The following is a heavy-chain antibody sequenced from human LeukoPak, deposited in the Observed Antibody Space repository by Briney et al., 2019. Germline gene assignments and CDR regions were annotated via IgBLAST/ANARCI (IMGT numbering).Heavy chain of an antibody. CDR2: ISGSGGST. CDR1: GFTFSSYA. V-gene: IGHV3-23*01. CDR3: AKSQDGGRLFHFDY. Sequence: GGSLSLSCTASGFTFSSYAMSWVRQAPGKGLALVSVISGSGGSTYSADSVKGRFTISRDNSKNTLYLQMNSLRAEDTAVYFCAKSQDGGRLFHFDYWGQGTLVTVSS. J-gene: IGHJ4*02. D-gene: IGHD1-26*01.